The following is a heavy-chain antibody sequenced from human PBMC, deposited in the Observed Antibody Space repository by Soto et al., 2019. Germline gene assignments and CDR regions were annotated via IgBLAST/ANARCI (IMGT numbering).Heavy chain of an antibody. V-gene: IGHV4-34*01. CDR3: ARGDLQGYCSGGSCYSAFDI. D-gene: IGHD2-15*01. J-gene: IGHJ3*02. CDR2: INHSGST. CDR1: GGSCSGYY. Sequence: PSETLYLACAVYGGSCSGYYWSWIRQPPEKEQEWIGEINHSGSTNYNPSLKSRVTISVDTSKNQFSLKLSSVTAADTAVYYCARGDLQGYCSGGSCYSAFDIWGQGTMVTVSS.